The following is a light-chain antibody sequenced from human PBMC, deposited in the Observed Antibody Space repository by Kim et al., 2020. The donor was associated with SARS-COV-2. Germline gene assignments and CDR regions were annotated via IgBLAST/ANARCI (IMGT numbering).Light chain of an antibody. CDR2: GAS. Sequence: SPGERATLSCRASQSINSRFLAWYQQRPGQAPRLLIYGASSRATGIPDRFSGSGSGTDFTLTITRLEPEDVAVYFCRHYDNSPLTFGGGTKVDIK. J-gene: IGKJ4*01. V-gene: IGKV3-20*01. CDR3: RHYDNSPLT. CDR1: QSINSRF.